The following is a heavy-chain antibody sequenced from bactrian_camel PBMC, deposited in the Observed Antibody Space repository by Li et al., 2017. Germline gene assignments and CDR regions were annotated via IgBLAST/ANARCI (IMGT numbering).Heavy chain of an antibody. Sequence: QVQLVESGGGSVEAGGSLRLSCTYTRRPNYVTWFRQGPGNGREGVASLASDGSSIYANSLKGRFSISKDIARNWLDLQMDSLEPGDTARYYCAADRRRHGPPSLRPGDYSVWGQGTQV. CDR2: LASDGSS. J-gene: IGHJ4*01. CDR1: RRPNY. V-gene: IGHV3S53*01. D-gene: IGHD2*01. CDR3: AADRRRHGPPSLRPGDYSV.